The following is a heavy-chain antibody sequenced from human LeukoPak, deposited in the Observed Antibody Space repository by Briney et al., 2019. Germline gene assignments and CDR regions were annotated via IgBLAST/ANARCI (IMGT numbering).Heavy chain of an antibody. CDR3: ARDKGVSSITMVRGVDP. Sequence: ASVKVSCKASGYTFTIYGISWVRQAPGQGLEWMGWISAYNGNTNYAQKLQGRVTMTRDTSTSTAYMELRSPRSDDTAVYYCARDKGVSSITMVRGVDPWGQGTLVTVSS. CDR2: ISAYNGNT. D-gene: IGHD3-10*01. V-gene: IGHV1-18*01. J-gene: IGHJ5*02. CDR1: GYTFTIYG.